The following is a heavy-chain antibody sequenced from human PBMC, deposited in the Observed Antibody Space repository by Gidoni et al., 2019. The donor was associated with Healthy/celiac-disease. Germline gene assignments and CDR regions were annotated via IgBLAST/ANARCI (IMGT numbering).Heavy chain of an antibody. CDR1: GYSISSGYY. CDR3: ARYEPRGNYRFDY. D-gene: IGHD4-4*01. Sequence: QVQLQESGPGLVKPSETLSLTCTVSGYSISSGYYWGWIRQPPGKGLEWIGSIYHSGSTYYNPSLKSRVTISVDTSKNQFSLKLSSVTAADTAVYYCARYEPRGNYRFDYWGQGTLVTVSS. J-gene: IGHJ4*02. CDR2: IYHSGST. V-gene: IGHV4-38-2*02.